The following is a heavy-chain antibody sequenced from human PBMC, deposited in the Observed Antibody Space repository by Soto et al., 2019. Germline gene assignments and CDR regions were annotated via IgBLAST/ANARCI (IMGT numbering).Heavy chain of an antibody. CDR1: GFTFSIYS. J-gene: IGHJ4*02. Sequence: GGSLRPSCAASGFTFSIYSMNWVRQAPGKGLEWVSYISSSSSTIYYADSVKGRFTISRDNAKNSLYLQMNSLRAEDTAVYYCARDDDLDYIWGSYRYYFDYWGQGTLVTVSS. V-gene: IGHV3-48*01. CDR2: ISSSSSTI. D-gene: IGHD3-16*02. CDR3: ARDDDLDYIWGSYRYYFDY.